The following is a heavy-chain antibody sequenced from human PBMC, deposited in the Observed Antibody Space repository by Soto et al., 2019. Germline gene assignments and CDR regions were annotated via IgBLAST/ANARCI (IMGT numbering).Heavy chain of an antibody. CDR1: GFTFSSYA. D-gene: IGHD4-4*01. CDR3: ANAPLIVTKYTWFDP. V-gene: IGHV3-23*01. J-gene: IGHJ5*02. Sequence: GGSLRLSCAASGFTFSSYAMSWVRQAPGKGLEWVSAISGSGGSTYYADSVKGRFTISRDNSKNTLYLQMNSLRAEDTAVYYFANAPLIVTKYTWFDPWGQGTLVTVSS. CDR2: ISGSGGST.